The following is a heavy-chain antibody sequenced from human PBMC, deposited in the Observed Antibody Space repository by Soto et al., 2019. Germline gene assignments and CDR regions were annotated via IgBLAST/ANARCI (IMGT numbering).Heavy chain of an antibody. D-gene: IGHD1-1*01. CDR3: ARDRGDGTTRNYYSGMDV. J-gene: IGHJ6*02. Sequence: QVQLVQSGAEVKNPGSSVKVSCKASGGTFSSYAISWVRQSPGHGLEWMGGILPIFGTANYEQKFQGRVTITADKSTSTAYMELSSLSSEDTAVYDCARDRGDGTTRNYYSGMDVWGQCTTVTVSS. V-gene: IGHV1-69*06. CDR1: GGTFSSYA. CDR2: ILPIFGTA.